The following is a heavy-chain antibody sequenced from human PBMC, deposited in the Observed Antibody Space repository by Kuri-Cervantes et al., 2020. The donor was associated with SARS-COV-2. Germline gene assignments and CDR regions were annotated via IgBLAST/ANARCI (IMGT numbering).Heavy chain of an antibody. V-gene: IGHV3-23*01. CDR3: AGGVATLFGFDY. CDR2: VTGGGGNS. D-gene: IGHD3-10*02. CDR1: GFTFSNYD. J-gene: IGHJ4*02. Sequence: GESLKISCAASGFTFSNYDMTWVRQAPGKGLDWVSTVTGGGGNSYYADSVTGRLTISRDNSKNTLYLQIHSLRAEYTAVYYCAGGVATLFGFDYWGQGTLVTVSS.